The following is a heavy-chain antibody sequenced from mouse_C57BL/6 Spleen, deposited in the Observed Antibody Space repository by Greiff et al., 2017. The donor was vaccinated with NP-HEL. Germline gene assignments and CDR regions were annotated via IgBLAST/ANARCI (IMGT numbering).Heavy chain of an antibody. D-gene: IGHD4-1*02. CDR3: KSTGTDFDY. V-gene: IGHV1-15*01. Sequence: QVQLQQSGAELVRPGASVTLSCKASGYTFTDYEMHWVKQTPVHGLEWIGAIDPETGGTAYNQKFKGKAILTADKSSSTAYMELRSLTSDDSAVYYCKSTGTDFDYWGPATTLTVSS. CDR2: IDPETGGT. J-gene: IGHJ2*01. CDR1: GYTFTDYE.